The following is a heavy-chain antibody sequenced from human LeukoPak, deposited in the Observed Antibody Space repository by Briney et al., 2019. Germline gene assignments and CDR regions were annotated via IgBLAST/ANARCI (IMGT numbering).Heavy chain of an antibody. CDR1: GFTFSSYG. CDR3: AREVAAAGPTIDY. CDR2: IWYDGSNK. J-gene: IGHJ4*02. V-gene: IGHV3-33*01. Sequence: GRSLRLSCAASGFTFSSYGMHWVRQAPGKGLEWVAVIWYDGSNKYYADSVKGRFTISRDNAKNSLYLQMNSLRAEDTAVYYCAREVAAAGPTIDYWGQGTLVTVSS. D-gene: IGHD6-13*01.